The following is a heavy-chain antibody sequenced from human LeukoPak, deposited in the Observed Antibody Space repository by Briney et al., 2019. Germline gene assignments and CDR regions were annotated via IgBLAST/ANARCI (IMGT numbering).Heavy chain of an antibody. D-gene: IGHD5-12*01. CDR3: AKAAGYSGYDPPVVPDY. CDR2: IRYDGSNK. CDR1: GFTFSSYG. J-gene: IGHJ4*02. V-gene: IGHV3-30*02. Sequence: PGGSLRLSCAASGFTFSSYGMHWVRQAPGKGLEWVAFIRYDGSNKYYADSVKGRFTISRDNSKNTLYLQMNSLRAEDTAVYYCAKAAGYSGYDPPVVPDYWGQGTLVTVSS.